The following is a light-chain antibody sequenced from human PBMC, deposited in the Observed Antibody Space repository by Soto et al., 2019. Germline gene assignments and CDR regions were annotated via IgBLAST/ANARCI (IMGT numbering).Light chain of an antibody. V-gene: IGLV2-14*01. J-gene: IGLJ2*01. CDR1: SSDVGGYNF. Sequence: QSALTQPASVSGSPGQSITISCTGTSSDVGGYNFVSWYQQHPGKAPKLMINDVSNRPSGVSNRFSGSKSGNTASLTISGRNAEDEADYYCSSYTSSSLVLFCGGTELTV. CDR3: SSYTSSSLVL. CDR2: DVS.